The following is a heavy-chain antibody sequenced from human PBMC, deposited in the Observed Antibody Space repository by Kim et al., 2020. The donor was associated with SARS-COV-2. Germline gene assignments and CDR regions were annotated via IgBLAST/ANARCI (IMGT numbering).Heavy chain of an antibody. J-gene: IGHJ3*02. V-gene: IGHV3-74*01. Sequence: YADSVKGRFTISRDNAKNTLYLQMNSLRAEDTAVYYCARRGSTRGYAFDIWGQGTMVTVSS. D-gene: IGHD3-16*01. CDR3: ARRGSTRGYAFDI.